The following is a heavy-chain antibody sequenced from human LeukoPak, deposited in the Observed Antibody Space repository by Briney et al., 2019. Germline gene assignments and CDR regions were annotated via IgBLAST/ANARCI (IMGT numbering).Heavy chain of an antibody. CDR2: INPSGGST. CDR1: GYTFTSYY. V-gene: IGHV1-46*01. CDR3: ARDLSSSRYSSGWYLWFDP. Sequence: GASVKVSCKASGYTFTSYYMHWVRQAPGQGLEWMGIINPSGGSTSYAQKFQGRVTMTRDTSTSTVYMELSSLRSEDTAVYYCARDLSSSRYSSGWYLWFDPWGQGTLVTVSS. J-gene: IGHJ5*02. D-gene: IGHD6-19*01.